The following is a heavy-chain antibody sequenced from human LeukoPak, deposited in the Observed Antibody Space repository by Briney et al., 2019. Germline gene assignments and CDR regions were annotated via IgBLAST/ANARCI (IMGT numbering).Heavy chain of an antibody. J-gene: IGHJ4*02. CDR1: GYTFTGYY. D-gene: IGHD1-26*01. CDR3: ARGAHSRSYFLIDY. CDR2: LNPDSGWK. V-gene: IGHV1-2*02. Sequence: ASVNVSCKASGYTFTGYYMHWVRQAPGQGPDGMGWLNPDSGWKKYPQNFQARVTVTRGRSITTAYMELTRLTPDDTAVYYCARGAHSRSYFLIDYWGQGTLVTVSS.